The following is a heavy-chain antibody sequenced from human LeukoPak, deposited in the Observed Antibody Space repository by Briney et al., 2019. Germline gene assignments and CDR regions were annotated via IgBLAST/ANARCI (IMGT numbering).Heavy chain of an antibody. J-gene: IGHJ4*02. V-gene: IGHV3-23*01. CDR2: ISGSGGST. D-gene: IGHD3-3*01. CDR3: AKPRHLLRFLEWLSPFDY. CDR1: GFTFSSYA. Sequence: PGGSLRLSCAASGFTFSSYAMSWVRQAPGKGLEWVSAISGSGGSTYCADSVKGRFTISRDNSKNTLYLQMNSLRAEDTAVYYCAKPRHLLRFLEWLSPFDYWGQGTLVTVSS.